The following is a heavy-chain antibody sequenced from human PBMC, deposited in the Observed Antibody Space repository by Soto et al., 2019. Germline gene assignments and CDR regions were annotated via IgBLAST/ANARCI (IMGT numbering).Heavy chain of an antibody. CDR1: GFTFSSYT. V-gene: IGHV3-48*02. D-gene: IGHD6-13*01. J-gene: IGHJ6*02. CDR3: ARTLAAAAYYYYYGMDV. CDR2: ITSSSSTI. Sequence: EVQLVESGGGLVQPGGSVRLSCAASGFTFSSYTMNWVRQAPGKGLEWVSYITSSSSTIYYADSVKGRFTISRDNAKNSLYLQMNSLRDEDTAVYYCARTLAAAAYYYYYGMDVWGQGTTVTVSS.